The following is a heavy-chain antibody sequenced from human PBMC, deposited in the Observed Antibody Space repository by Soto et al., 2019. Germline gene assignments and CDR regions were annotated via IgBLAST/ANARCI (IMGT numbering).Heavy chain of an antibody. Sequence: HVQLVQSGTEVKKPGASVRVSCMVSGYPFTTYYIHWVRQAPGQGLEWMGWIDPRSGGTVYEQKFQGRVTMTRDTSISTVYMDLSGLTSDDTALYYCATDDYVIFPYWGQGSLVTVSS. CDR3: ATDDYVIFPY. J-gene: IGHJ4*02. CDR1: GYPFTTYY. V-gene: IGHV1-2*02. D-gene: IGHD3-10*02. CDR2: IDPRSGGT.